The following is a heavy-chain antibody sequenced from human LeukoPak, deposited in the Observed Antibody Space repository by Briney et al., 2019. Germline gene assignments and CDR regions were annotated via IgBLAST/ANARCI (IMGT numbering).Heavy chain of an antibody. CDR3: ARDQLYCSGGVCYFDY. CDR2: INSDGRST. J-gene: IGHJ4*02. Sequence: GGSLRLSCAASGFTFSSYWMHWVRQAPGKGLVWVSRINSDGRSTSSADSVKGRFTISRDNAKNTLYLQMNSLRTEDTAVYYCARDQLYCSGGVCYFDYWGRGTLVTVSS. V-gene: IGHV3-74*01. CDR1: GFTFSSYW. D-gene: IGHD2-15*01.